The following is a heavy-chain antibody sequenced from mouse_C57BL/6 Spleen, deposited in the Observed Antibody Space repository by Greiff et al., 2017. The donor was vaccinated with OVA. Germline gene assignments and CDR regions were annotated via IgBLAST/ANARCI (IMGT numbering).Heavy chain of an antibody. D-gene: IGHD2-4*01. CDR2: IWSGGST. CDR3: ASMITTRFAY. Sequence: VKLMESGPGLVQPSQSLSITCTVSGFSLTSYGVHWVRQSPGKGLEWLGVIWSGGSTDYNAAFISRLSISKDNSKSQVFFKMNSLQADDTAIYYCASMITTRFAYWGQGTLVTVSA. J-gene: IGHJ3*01. CDR1: GFSLTSYG. V-gene: IGHV2-2*01.